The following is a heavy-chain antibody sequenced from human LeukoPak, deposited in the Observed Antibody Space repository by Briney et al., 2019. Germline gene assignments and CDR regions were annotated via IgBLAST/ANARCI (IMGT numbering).Heavy chain of an antibody. CDR3: ARGWLQSGFDY. Sequence: SQTLSLTCAISGDSVSTKSAGWNWIRQSPSRGLEWLGRTFYNSNWYNNYAASVKSRITINPDTSKNQFSLQLNSVTPEDTAVYYCARGWLQSGFDYWGQGTLVTVSS. CDR1: GDSVSTKSAG. D-gene: IGHD5-24*01. V-gene: IGHV6-1*01. J-gene: IGHJ4*02. CDR2: TFYNSNWYN.